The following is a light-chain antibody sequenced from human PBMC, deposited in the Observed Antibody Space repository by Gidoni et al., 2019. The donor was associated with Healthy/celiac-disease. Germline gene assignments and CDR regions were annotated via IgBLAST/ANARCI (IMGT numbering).Light chain of an antibody. J-gene: IGLJ2*01. CDR3: CSYAGSYTSYVV. CDR1: ISDVGGYNY. V-gene: IGLV2-11*01. CDR2: DVS. Sequence: QSALTQPRSVSGSPGQSVTISCTGTISDVGGYNYVSWYQQHPGKAPKLMIYDVSKRPSGVPDRFSGSKSGNTASLTISGLQAEDEADYYCCSYAGSYTSYVVFGGGTKLTVL.